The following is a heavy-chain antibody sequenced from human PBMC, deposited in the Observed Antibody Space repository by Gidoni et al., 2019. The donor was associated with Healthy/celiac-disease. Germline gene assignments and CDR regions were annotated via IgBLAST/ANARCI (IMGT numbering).Heavy chain of an antibody. J-gene: IGHJ2*01. CDR2: IYYSGST. Sequence: QVQLQESGPGLVKPSETLSLTCTVSGGSISSYYWSWIRQPPGKGLEWIGYIYYSGSTNYNPSLKSRVTISVDTSKNQFSLKLSSVTAADTAVYYCASGVVAEDWYFDLWGRGTLVTVSS. D-gene: IGHD2-15*01. CDR3: ASGVVAEDWYFDL. CDR1: GGSISSYY. V-gene: IGHV4-59*01.